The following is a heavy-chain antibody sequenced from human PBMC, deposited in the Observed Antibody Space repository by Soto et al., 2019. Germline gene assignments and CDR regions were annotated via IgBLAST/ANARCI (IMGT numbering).Heavy chain of an antibody. V-gene: IGHV4-34*01. CDR1: GGSFSGYY. J-gene: IGHJ6*02. CDR2: INHSGST. Sequence: PSETLSLTCAVYGGSFSGYYWSWIRQPPGKGLEWIGEINHSGSTNYNPSLKSRVTISVDTSKNQFSLKLSSVTAADTAVYYCARGSGYIVVVRSPTPSYGMDVWGQGTTVTVSS. D-gene: IGHD2-2*01. CDR3: ARGSGYIVVVRSPTPSYGMDV.